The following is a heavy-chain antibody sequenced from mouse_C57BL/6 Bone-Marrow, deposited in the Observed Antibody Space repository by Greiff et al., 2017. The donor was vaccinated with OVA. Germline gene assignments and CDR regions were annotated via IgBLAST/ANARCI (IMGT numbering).Heavy chain of an antibody. V-gene: IGHV3-8*01. J-gene: IGHJ2*01. D-gene: IGHD1-1*01. CDR2: ISYSGST. Sequence: EVHLVESGPGLAKPSQTLSLTCSVTGYSITSDYWNWIRKFPGNKLEHMGYISYSGSTYYNPSLKSRISITRDTSKNQYYLQLNSVTTEDTATYYCARSSGSSPYYFDYWGQGTTLTVSS. CDR1: GYSITSDY. CDR3: ARSSGSSPYYFDY.